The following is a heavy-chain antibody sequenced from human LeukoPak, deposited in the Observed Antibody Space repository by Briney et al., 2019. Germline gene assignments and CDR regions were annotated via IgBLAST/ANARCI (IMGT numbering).Heavy chain of an antibody. CDR1: GGSISSYY. D-gene: IGHD2-15*01. V-gene: IGHV4-4*09. CDR2: IYTSGST. CDR3: ARELSGVVVAATPFDY. Sequence: SETLSLTCTVSGGSISSYYWSWIRQPPGKGLGWIGYIYTSGSTNYNPSLKSRVTISVDTSKNQFSLKLSSVTAADTAVYYCARELSGVVVAATPFDYWGQGTLVTVSS. J-gene: IGHJ4*02.